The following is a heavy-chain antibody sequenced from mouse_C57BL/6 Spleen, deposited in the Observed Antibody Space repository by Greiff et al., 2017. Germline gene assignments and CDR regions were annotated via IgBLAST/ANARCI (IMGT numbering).Heavy chain of an antibody. D-gene: IGHD2-4*01. CDR3: ARSYYDYDGGYYAMDC. Sequence: EVMLVESVAELVRPGASVKLSCTASGFNIKNTYMHWVKQRPEQGLEWIGRIDPANGNTKYAPKFQGKATITADTSSNTAYLQLSSLTSEDTAIYYCARSYYDYDGGYYAMDCWGQGTSVTVSS. CDR2: IDPANGNT. V-gene: IGHV14-3*01. CDR1: GFNIKNTY. J-gene: IGHJ4*01.